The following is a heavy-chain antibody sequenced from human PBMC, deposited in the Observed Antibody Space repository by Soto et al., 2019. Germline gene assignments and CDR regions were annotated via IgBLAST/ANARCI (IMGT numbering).Heavy chain of an antibody. J-gene: IGHJ4*02. Sequence: PGGSLRLSCAASGFTFSSYAMSWVRQAPGKGLEWVSAISGSGGSTYYADSVKGRFTISRDNSENTLYLQMNSLRAEDTAVYYCEKVNFEWYAYSYGYGIHFDYWGRGSLVPFSS. V-gene: IGHV3-23*01. CDR1: GFTFSSYA. CDR3: EKVNFEWYAYSYGYGIHFDY. D-gene: IGHD5-18*01. CDR2: ISGSGGST.